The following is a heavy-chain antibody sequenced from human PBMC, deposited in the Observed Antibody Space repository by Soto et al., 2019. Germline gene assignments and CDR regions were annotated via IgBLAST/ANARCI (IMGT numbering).Heavy chain of an antibody. CDR1: GGSISSGDYY. CDR2: IYYSGST. Sequence: SETLSLTCTVSGGSISSGDYYWSWIRQPPGKGLEWIGYIYYSGSTYYNPSLKSRVTISVDTSKNQFSLKLSSVTAADTAVYYCARGGVVVVPAAMDKPYYYYGMDVWGQGTTVTVSS. CDR3: ARGGVVVVPAAMDKPYYYYGMDV. D-gene: IGHD2-2*01. J-gene: IGHJ6*02. V-gene: IGHV4-30-4*01.